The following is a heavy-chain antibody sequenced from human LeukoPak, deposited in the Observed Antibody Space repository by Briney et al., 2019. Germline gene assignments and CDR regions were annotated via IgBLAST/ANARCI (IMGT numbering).Heavy chain of an antibody. Sequence: GGSLRLSCSASGFTFSSYAMHWVRQAPGKGLEHVSTISSSGGSTYYIDSVKGRFTISRDSPKNTLYLQMSSLRAEDTAVYYCASLGGGWLDAFDIWGQGTMVTVSS. CDR2: ISSSGGST. V-gene: IGHV3-64D*09. D-gene: IGHD5-24*01. CDR3: ASLGGGWLDAFDI. CDR1: GFTFSSYA. J-gene: IGHJ3*02.